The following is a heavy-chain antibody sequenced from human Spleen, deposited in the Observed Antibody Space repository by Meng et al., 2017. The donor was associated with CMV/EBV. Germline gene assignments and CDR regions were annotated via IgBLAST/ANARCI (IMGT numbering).Heavy chain of an antibody. V-gene: IGHV5-51*01. CDR1: GYSFTSDW. D-gene: IGHD2-21*01. CDR2: IYPGDSET. J-gene: IGHJ5*01. Sequence: SGYSFTSDWIAWVRQMPGKGLEWMGIIYPGDSETRYSPSFQGQVTISADKSISTAYLQWSSLKASDTAMYYCARRAGAILRMPNRFDSWGQGTLVTVSS. CDR3: ARRAGAILRMPNRFDS.